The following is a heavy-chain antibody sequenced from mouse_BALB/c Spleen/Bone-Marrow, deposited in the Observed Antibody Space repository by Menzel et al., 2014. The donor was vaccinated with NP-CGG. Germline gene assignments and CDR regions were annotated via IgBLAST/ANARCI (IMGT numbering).Heavy chain of an antibody. CDR3: ARWEYYAMEY. CDR2: IDPANGNT. Sequence: EVQLQQSGAELVKPGASVKLSCTASGFNIKDTYMHWVKQRPEQGLEWIGRIDPANGNTKYDPKFQGKATITADTSSNTAYLQLSSLTSEDTAVYYCARWEYYAMEYWGQGTSVTVSP. V-gene: IGHV14-3*02. CDR1: GFNIKDTY. J-gene: IGHJ4*01. D-gene: IGHD4-1*01.